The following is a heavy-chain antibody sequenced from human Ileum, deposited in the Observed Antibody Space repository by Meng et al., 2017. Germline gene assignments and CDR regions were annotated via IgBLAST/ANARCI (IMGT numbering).Heavy chain of an antibody. CDR3: AHRVHLYTCSWSY. V-gene: IGHV2-5*01. J-gene: IGHJ4*02. D-gene: IGHD1-1*01. CDR2: IYWNDEK. Sequence: LKGFRPCLMNSPKLLTPPCSLLRYQLYTSGEGVGWIRQPPGKALEWLALIYWNDEKQYSPSLKSRLTITKDTSKNQVVLTMTNMDPVDTATYYCAHRVHLYTCSWSYWGQGTLVTVSS. CDR1: RYQLYTSGEG.